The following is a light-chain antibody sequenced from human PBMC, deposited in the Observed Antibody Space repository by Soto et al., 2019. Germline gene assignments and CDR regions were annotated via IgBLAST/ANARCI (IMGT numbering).Light chain of an antibody. CDR2: EVS. CDR1: SSDVGGYNY. V-gene: IGLV2-8*01. J-gene: IGLJ2*01. Sequence: QSVLTQPPSASGSPGQSVTISCTGTSSDVGGYNYVSWYQQHPGKAPKLMIYEVSKRPSGVPDRFSGSKSGNTASLTVSGLQAEDDADYYCSSYAGSNNFVVFGGGTKVTVL. CDR3: SSYAGSNNFVV.